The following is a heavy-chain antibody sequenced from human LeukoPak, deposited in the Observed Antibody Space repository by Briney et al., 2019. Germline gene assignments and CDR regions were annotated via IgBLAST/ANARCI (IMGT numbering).Heavy chain of an antibody. J-gene: IGHJ4*02. D-gene: IGHD5-24*01. V-gene: IGHV3-9*01. CDR3: AKGYREMAEYYFDY. Sequence: QSGGSLRLSCAASGFTFDDYAMHWVRQAPGKGLEWVSGISWNSGSIGYADSVKGRFTISRDNAKNSLYLQMNSLRAEDTALYYCAKGYREMAEYYFDYWGQGTLVTVSS. CDR1: GFTFDDYA. CDR2: ISWNSGSI.